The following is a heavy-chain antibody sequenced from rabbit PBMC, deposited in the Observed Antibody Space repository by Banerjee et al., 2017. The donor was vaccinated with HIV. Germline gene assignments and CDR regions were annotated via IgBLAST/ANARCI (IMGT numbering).Heavy chain of an antibody. CDR3: ARWSPGIIYNL. V-gene: IGHV1S45*01. J-gene: IGHJ4*01. CDR1: GFIFSSYG. Sequence: QEQLVESGGGLVQPGGSLKLSCKVSGFIFSSYGMSWVRQAPGKGLEWIACIYGGSSGDTFYASWAKGRFTISKTSSTTVTLQMTSLTAADTATYFCARWSPGIIYNLWGPGTLVTVS. D-gene: IGHD8-1*01. CDR2: IYGGSSGDT.